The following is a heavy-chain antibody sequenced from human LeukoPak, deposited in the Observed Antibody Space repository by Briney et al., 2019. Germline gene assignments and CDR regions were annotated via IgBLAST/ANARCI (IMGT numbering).Heavy chain of an antibody. CDR3: AKECDYGNTSHMPCY. Sequence: GGSLRLSCAASALPPSNYAMSWVRHAPGKGLEWVSSISDGGWTAYTDSVKGRFFISRETATNTLYLQVNSLRVEDTAVYYCAKECDYGNTSHMPCYWGQGTLATVSS. V-gene: IGHV3-23*01. J-gene: IGHJ4*02. CDR2: ISDGGWT. D-gene: IGHD4-17*01. CDR1: ALPPSNYA.